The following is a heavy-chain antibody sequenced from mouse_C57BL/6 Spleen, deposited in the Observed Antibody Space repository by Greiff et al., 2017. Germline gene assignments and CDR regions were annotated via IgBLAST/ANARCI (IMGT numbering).Heavy chain of an antibody. Sequence: QVQLQQPGAELVRPGSSVKLSCKASGYTFTSYWMDWVKQRPGQGLEWIGNIYPSDSETHYNQKFKDKATLTVDKSSSTAYMQLSSLTSEDSAVYDCARMEARGLFDYWGQGTTLTVSS. CDR2: IYPSDSET. V-gene: IGHV1-61*01. D-gene: IGHD3-1*01. CDR1: GYTFTSYW. J-gene: IGHJ2*01. CDR3: ARMEARGLFDY.